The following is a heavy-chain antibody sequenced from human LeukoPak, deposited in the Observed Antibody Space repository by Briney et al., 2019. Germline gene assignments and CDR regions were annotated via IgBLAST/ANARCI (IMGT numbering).Heavy chain of an antibody. Sequence: GESLKISCKGSEYSFTNFWIGWVRQMPGKGLEWMGIIYPGDSDTRYSPSFEGQVTISADKSISTAYLQWSSLKASDTAMYYCARHRSPTLSEAFDIWGQGTMVTVSS. CDR3: ARHRSPTLSEAFDI. CDR1: EYSFTNFW. V-gene: IGHV5-51*01. D-gene: IGHD2/OR15-2a*01. CDR2: IYPGDSDT. J-gene: IGHJ3*02.